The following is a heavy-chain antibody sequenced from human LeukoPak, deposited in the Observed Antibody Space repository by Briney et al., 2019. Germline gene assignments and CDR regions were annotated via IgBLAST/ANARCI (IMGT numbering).Heavy chain of an antibody. CDR2: ISYDGSNK. V-gene: IGHV3-30-3*01. CDR3: ARDRDGYKPEYDY. Sequence: PGGSLRLSCAASGFTFSSYAMHWVRQAPGKGLEWVAVISYDGSNKYYADPVKGRFTISRDNSKNTLYLQMNSLRAEDTAVYYCARDRDGYKPEYDYWGQGTLVTVSS. CDR1: GFTFSSYA. D-gene: IGHD5-24*01. J-gene: IGHJ4*02.